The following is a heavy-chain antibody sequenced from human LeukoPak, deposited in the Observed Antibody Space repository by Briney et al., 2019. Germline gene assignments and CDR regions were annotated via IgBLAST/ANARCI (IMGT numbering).Heavy chain of an antibody. D-gene: IGHD6-6*01. Sequence: SETLSLTCTVSGGSINSSSYCWDWIRQPPGKGLEWIGSIYYSGNTYSNPSLKSRVTISIDTSKNQFSLKLRSVTAADTAVYYCARIPVIEPRRPNYYDYWGQGTLVTVSS. V-gene: IGHV4-39*01. CDR1: GGSINSSSYC. CDR2: IYYSGNT. CDR3: ARIPVIEPRRPNYYDY. J-gene: IGHJ4*02.